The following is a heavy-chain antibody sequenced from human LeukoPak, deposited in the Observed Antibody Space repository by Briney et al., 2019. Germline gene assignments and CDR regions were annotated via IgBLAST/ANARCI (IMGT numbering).Heavy chain of an antibody. CDR3: AKHPGPTYYDFWSGYIDY. D-gene: IGHD3-3*01. CDR2: ISGSGGST. Sequence: GGSLRLSXAASGFTFSSYAMSWVRQAPGKGLEWLSAISGSGGSTYYADSVKGRFTISRDNSKNTLYLQMNSLRAEDTAVYYCAKHPGPTYYDFWSGYIDYWGQGTLVTVSS. J-gene: IGHJ4*02. V-gene: IGHV3-23*01. CDR1: GFTFSSYA.